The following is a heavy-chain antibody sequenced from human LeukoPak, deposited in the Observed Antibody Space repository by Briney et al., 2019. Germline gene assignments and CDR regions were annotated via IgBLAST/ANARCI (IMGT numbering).Heavy chain of an antibody. CDR2: IWNDGSNK. CDR1: GFTFSSYV. CDR3: ASATGDNDAFDI. Sequence: PGGSLRLSCAASGFTFSSYVMHWVRQAPGKGLEWVAVIWNDGSNKYHGDSVKGRFTISRDNSKNTLYLQMNGLRVEDTAVYYCASATGDNDAFDIWGQGTMVTVSS. J-gene: IGHJ3*02. D-gene: IGHD7-27*01. V-gene: IGHV3-33*01.